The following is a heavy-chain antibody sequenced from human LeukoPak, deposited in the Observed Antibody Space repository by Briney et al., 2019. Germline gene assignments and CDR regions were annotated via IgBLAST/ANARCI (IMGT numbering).Heavy chain of an antibody. V-gene: IGHV4-34*01. Sequence: SETLSLTCVLYGGSSSGYYWSWIRQPPGKGLEWIGEINHSGSTNYNPSLKSRVTISVDTSKNQFSLKLSSVTAADTAVYYCARGTFLTGAFDYWGQGTLVTVSS. CDR2: INHSGST. D-gene: IGHD7-27*01. J-gene: IGHJ4*02. CDR3: ARGTFLTGAFDY. CDR1: GGSSSGYY.